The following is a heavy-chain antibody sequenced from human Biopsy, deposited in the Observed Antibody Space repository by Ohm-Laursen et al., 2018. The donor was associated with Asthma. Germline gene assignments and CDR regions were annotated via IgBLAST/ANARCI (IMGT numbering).Heavy chain of an antibody. D-gene: IGHD3-22*01. CDR3: AKSADCYDSTDYLDF. Sequence: SLRLSCAASGFSFDDCAMHWVRQAPGKGLEWVSSISWNSGNMDYADSVKGRFTISRDNAKNSLYLQMQSLRPEDTAFYYCAKSADCYDSTDYLDFWGRGTLVTVSS. V-gene: IGHV3-9*01. J-gene: IGHJ4*01. CDR1: GFSFDDCA. CDR2: ISWNSGNM.